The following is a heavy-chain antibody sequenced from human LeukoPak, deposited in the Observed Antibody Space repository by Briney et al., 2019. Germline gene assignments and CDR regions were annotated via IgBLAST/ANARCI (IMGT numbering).Heavy chain of an antibody. D-gene: IGHD5-12*01. CDR2: MNPNRRNT. V-gene: IGHV1-8*01. J-gene: IGHJ5*02. CDR3: ARGTSVYSGYDYSWFDR. Sequence: ASVTVSCKASGYTFTSYDINWVRQAPGEGVEWMGWMNPNRRNTGYAQKFQARLTMPTNTSLSTAYIELTSLRSEDTAVYYCARGTSVYSGYDYSWFDRWGQGTLVTVSS. CDR1: GYTFTSYD.